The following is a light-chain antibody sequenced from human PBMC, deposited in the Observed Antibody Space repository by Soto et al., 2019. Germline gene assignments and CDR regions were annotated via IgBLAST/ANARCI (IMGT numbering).Light chain of an antibody. CDR1: SSDVGGYNY. CDR3: ISYTSSSTLGV. V-gene: IGLV2-14*01. CDR2: DVS. Sequence: QSALTQPASVSGSPGQSITISCTGTSSDVGGYNYVSWYQQHPGKAPKLMIYDVSNRPSGVSNRFSGSKSGNTASLTISGIQAEDEADYYCISYTSSSTLGVFGTGTKVXIL. J-gene: IGLJ1*01.